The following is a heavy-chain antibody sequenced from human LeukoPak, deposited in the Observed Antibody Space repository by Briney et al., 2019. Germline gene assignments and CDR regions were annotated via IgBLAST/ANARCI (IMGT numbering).Heavy chain of an antibody. CDR3: AKEGSV. J-gene: IGHJ4*02. V-gene: IGHV3-30*18. Sequence: GRSLRLSCAASGFTSNSYGMHWVRQAPGKGLEWVAVISYDGSNRYCADSVKGRFTISRDNSKNTLYLQMNSLRPEDTAVYYCAKEGSVWGQGTLVTVSS. CDR2: ISYDGSNR. CDR1: GFTSNSYG. D-gene: IGHD2-15*01.